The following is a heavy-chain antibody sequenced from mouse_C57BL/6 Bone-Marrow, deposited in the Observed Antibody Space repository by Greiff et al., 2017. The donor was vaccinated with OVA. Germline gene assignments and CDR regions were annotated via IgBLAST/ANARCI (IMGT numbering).Heavy chain of an antibody. J-gene: IGHJ2*01. CDR1: GYTITGYW. D-gene: IGHD4-1*01. CDR3: ARGLGPIYFDY. Sequence: VQLQESGAELMKPGASVKLSCKATGYTITGYWIERVKQRPGHSLEWIGESLPGSGSTNYNEKFKGKATFTADPYSNPAYMQLSSLTTDVSAIYYCARGLGPIYFDYWGQGTTLTVSS. V-gene: IGHV1-9*01. CDR2: SLPGSGST.